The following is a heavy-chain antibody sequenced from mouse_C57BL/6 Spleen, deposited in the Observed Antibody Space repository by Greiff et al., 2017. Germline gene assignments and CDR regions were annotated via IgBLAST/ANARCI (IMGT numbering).Heavy chain of an antibody. V-gene: IGHV1-78*01. CDR1: GYTFTDHT. Sequence: QVQLQQSDAELVKPGASVKISCKVSGYTFTDHTIHWMKQRPEQGLEWIGYIYPRDGSTKYNEKFKGKATLTADKSSSTAYMQLNSLTSEDSAVYFCAREGDYYGSSYYFDDWGQGTTLTVSS. CDR3: AREGDYYGSSYYFDD. CDR2: IYPRDGST. D-gene: IGHD1-1*01. J-gene: IGHJ2*01.